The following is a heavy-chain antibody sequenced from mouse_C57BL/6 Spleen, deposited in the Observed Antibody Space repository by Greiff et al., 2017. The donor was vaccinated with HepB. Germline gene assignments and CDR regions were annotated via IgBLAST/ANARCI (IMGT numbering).Heavy chain of an antibody. CDR1: GFTFSSYA. CDR2: ISSGGDYI. D-gene: IGHD2-4*01. J-gene: IGHJ3*01. Sequence: DVQLVESGEGLVKPGGSLKLSCAASGFTFSSYAMSWVRQTPEKRLEWVAYISSGGDYIYYADTVKGRFTISRDNARNTLYLQMSSLKSEDTAMYYCTREGDDYDEAWFAYWGQGTLVTVSA. CDR3: TREGDDYDEAWFAY. V-gene: IGHV5-9-1*02.